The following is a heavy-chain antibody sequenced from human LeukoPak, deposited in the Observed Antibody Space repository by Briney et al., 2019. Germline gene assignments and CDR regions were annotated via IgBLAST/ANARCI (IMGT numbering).Heavy chain of an antibody. V-gene: IGHV4-30-2*01. D-gene: IGHD1-26*01. Sequence: SETLSLTCAVSGGSISSGSYSSNWIRQPPGKGLEWIGHIYHSGTTSYNPSLRSRVTISVDTSKNQFSLKLSSVTAADTAVYYCARGEGSWGQGTLVTVSS. CDR2: IYHSGTT. J-gene: IGHJ5*02. CDR3: ARGEGS. CDR1: GGSISSGSYS.